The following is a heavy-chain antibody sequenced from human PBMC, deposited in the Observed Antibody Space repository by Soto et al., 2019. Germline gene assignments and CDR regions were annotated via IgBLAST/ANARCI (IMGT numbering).Heavy chain of an antibody. D-gene: IGHD3-22*01. Sequence: QVQLQESGPGLVRPSGTLSLTCAVSGDSIIGTGWWSWVLQSPGKGLDWIGEVYHSWATNYNPSLKSRVTISVATPRKQFPLNLCSVTAADTAVYISVKNGYYGLDVWGQGNTVTVSS. V-gene: IGHV4-4*02. CDR1: GDSIIGTGW. J-gene: IGHJ6*02. CDR2: VYHSWAT. CDR3: VKNGYYGLDV.